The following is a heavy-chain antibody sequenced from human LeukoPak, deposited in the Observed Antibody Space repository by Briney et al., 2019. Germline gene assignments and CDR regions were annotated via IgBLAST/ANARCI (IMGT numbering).Heavy chain of an antibody. J-gene: IGHJ5*02. Sequence: PSETLSLTCSVSGGSTSSNYWSWIRQPPGKGLEWIGYIYYSGSTNYNPSLKSRVTISVDTSKNQFSLQLSSVTATDTAVYYCARDGRNCTNNYCYTYFDPWGPGILVTVSS. CDR3: ARDGRNCTNNYCYTYFDP. V-gene: IGHV4-59*01. D-gene: IGHD2-8*01. CDR1: GGSTSSNY. CDR2: IYYSGST.